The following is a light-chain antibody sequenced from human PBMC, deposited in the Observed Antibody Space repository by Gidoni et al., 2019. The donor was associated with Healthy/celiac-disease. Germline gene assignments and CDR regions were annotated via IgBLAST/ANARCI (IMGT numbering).Light chain of an antibody. CDR3: AAWDDSLNGWV. CDR1: SSNIGSNT. Sequence: QSVLTQPPSASGTPVQRVTISCSGSSSNIGSNTVNWYQQLPGTAPKLLIYSNTQRPSGVPDRFSGSKSGTSASLAISGLQSEDEADYYCAAWDDSLNGWVFGGGTKLTVL. J-gene: IGLJ3*02. V-gene: IGLV1-44*01. CDR2: SNT.